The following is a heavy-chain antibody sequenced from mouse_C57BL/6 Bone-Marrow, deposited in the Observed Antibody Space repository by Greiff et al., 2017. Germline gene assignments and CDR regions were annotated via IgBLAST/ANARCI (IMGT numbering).Heavy chain of an antibody. D-gene: IGHD2-3*01. CDR2: IDPSDSYT. CDR3: ARRGGGYYSYYFHY. CDR1: GYTFTSYW. V-gene: IGHV1-69*01. J-gene: IGHJ2*01. Sequence: QVQLQQPGAELVMPGASVKLSCKASGYTFTSYWMHWVKQRPGQGLEWIGEIDPSDSYTNFNQKFTGKATLTVDTSSSTAYMQLSSLTSEDSAVYYCARRGGGYYSYYFHYWRHGATLPVSS.